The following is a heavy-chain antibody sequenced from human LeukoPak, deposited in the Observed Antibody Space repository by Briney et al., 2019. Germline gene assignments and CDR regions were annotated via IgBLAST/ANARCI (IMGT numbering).Heavy chain of an antibody. J-gene: IGHJ1*01. Sequence: PGGSLRLSCAASGFTFSTYSMNWVRQAPGKGLEWVSYISSSSSTIYYADSVKGRFTISRDNSKNTLYLQMNSLRAEDTAVYYCARNDRDSSGPEYFQHWGQGTLVTVSS. D-gene: IGHD6-25*01. CDR3: ARNDRDSSGPEYFQH. CDR2: ISSSSSTI. CDR1: GFTFSTYS. V-gene: IGHV3-48*01.